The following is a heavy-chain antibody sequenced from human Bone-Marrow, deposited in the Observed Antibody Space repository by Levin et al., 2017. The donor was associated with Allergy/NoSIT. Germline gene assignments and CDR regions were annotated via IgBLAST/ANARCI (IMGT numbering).Heavy chain of an antibody. Sequence: SSETLSLTCAVSGDSVSSSGFSWNWIRQPPGKGLEWITFIYQSGDTYYNPSLKSRVTMSVDRSKNQFSLRLTSATVADTAIYYCARAVDYSSGNYFDSWGQGILVTVSS. V-gene: IGHV4-30-2*01. CDR3: ARAVDYSSGNYFDS. CDR1: GDSVSSSGFS. CDR2: IYQSGDT. J-gene: IGHJ4*02. D-gene: IGHD3-22*01.